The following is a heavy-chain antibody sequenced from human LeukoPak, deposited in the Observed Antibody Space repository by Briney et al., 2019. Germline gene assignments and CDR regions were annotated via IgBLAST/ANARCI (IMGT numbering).Heavy chain of an antibody. V-gene: IGHV1-8*02. Sequence: GASVKVSCKASGYTFTGYHMHWVRQAPGQGLEWMGRINPNSGNTGYAQKFQGRVTMTRNTSISTAYMELSSLRSEDTAVYYCAMIAVAGNTRYYYYYGMDVWGQGTTVTVSS. J-gene: IGHJ6*02. CDR3: AMIAVAGNTRYYYYYGMDV. CDR1: GYTFTGYH. CDR2: INPNSGNT. D-gene: IGHD6-19*01.